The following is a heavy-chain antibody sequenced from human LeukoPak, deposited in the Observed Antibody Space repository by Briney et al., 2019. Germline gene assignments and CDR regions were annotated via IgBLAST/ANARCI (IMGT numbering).Heavy chain of an antibody. V-gene: IGHV1-46*01. CDR3: ARENYGSGSSGANWFDP. D-gene: IGHD3-10*01. CDR1: GFTFTSYY. CDR2: INPSGGST. J-gene: IGHJ5*02. Sequence: GGSLRLSCAASGFTFTSYYMHWVRQAPGQGLEWMGIINPSGGSTSYAQKFQGRVTMTRDTSTSTVYMELSSLRSEDTAVYYCARENYGSGSSGANWFDPWGQGTLVTVSP.